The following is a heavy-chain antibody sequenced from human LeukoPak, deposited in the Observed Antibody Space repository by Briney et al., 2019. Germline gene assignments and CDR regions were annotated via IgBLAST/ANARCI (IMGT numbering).Heavy chain of an antibody. D-gene: IGHD1-1*01. Sequence: GGSLRLSCAASGFTFSSYGMHWVRQAPGKGLEWVAFIRYDGSNKYYADSVKGRFTISRDNSKNTLYLQMNSLRVEGTAVYYCARDSTAQYNRRYYYYYMDVWGKGTTVTVSS. CDR1: GFTFSSYG. J-gene: IGHJ6*03. V-gene: IGHV3-30*02. CDR3: ARDSTAQYNRRYYYYYMDV. CDR2: IRYDGSNK.